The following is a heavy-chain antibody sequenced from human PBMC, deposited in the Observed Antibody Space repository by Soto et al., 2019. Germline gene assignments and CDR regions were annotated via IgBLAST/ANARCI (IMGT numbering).Heavy chain of an antibody. CDR3: EHRHKAWTGLFDL. CDR1: GFSLTTSAVG. J-gene: IGHJ4*02. D-gene: IGHD1-1*01. CDR2: IYGDDDQ. Sequence: QITLKESGPTLVKPTQTLTLTCTFSGFSLTTSAVGVGWIRQPPGKALEWLTVIYGDDDQRSSPTLRSRLTISKDTSKNQVGIRMPNKDPVDTATYYCEHRHKAWTGLFDLWGQGTLVTVSS. V-gene: IGHV2-5*02.